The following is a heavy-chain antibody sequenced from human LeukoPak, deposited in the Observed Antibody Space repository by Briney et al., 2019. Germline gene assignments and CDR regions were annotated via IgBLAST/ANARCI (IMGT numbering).Heavy chain of an antibody. CDR2: IYYSGST. D-gene: IGHD3-10*01. J-gene: IGHJ4*02. CDR3: ARDAPDAAVRGVMKSLDY. Sequence: PSETLSLTCTVSGGSISSSRYYWGWIRQPPGKWLEWIGSIYYSGSTYYNPSLKSRVPISVDTSQNQFSLKLSSVTAADTAVYYCARDAPDAAVRGVMKSLDYWGQGTLVTVSS. CDR1: GGSISSSRYY. V-gene: IGHV4-39*07.